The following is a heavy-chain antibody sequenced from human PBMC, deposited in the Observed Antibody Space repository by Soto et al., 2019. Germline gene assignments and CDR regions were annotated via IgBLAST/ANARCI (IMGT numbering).Heavy chain of an antibody. CDR1: GYTFTDYF. CDR2: VNPDTGVA. V-gene: IGHV1-2*02. Sequence: ASVKVSCKASGYTFTDYFVHWVRLAPGQGLEWMGWVNPDTGVATFPQKFQGRVTVTRDASINTDYMVLTHLTSEDTGIYYCARDPIRGGVPYFFDFWGRRTQVTSPQ. D-gene: IGHD3-16*01. J-gene: IGHJ4*02. CDR3: ARDPIRGGVPYFFDF.